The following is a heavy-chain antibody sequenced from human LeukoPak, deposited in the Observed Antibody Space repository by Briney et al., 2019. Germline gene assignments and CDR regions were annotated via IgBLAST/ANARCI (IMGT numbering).Heavy chain of an antibody. J-gene: IGHJ5*02. CDR3: ARDRGSWFDP. Sequence: GRSLRLSCAASGFTFSSYAMLWVRQAPGKGLEWVAVISYDGSNKYYADSVKGRFTISRDNSKNTLYLQMNSLRAEDTAVYYCARDRGSWFDPWGQGTLVTVSS. CDR1: GFTFSSYA. V-gene: IGHV3-30-3*01. CDR2: ISYDGSNK. D-gene: IGHD3-10*01.